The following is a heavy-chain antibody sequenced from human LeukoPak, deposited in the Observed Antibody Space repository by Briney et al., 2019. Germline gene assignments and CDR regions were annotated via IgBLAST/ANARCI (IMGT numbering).Heavy chain of an antibody. J-gene: IGHJ5*02. Sequence: ASVKVSCKASGYTFTSYGISWVRQAPGQGLEWMGWISAYNGNTNYAQKLQGRVTMTTDTSTSTAYMELSSLRSEDTAVYYCAREDYSNYVNHWFDPWGQGTLVTVSS. D-gene: IGHD4-11*01. CDR3: AREDYSNYVNHWFDP. V-gene: IGHV1-18*01. CDR1: GYTFTSYG. CDR2: ISAYNGNT.